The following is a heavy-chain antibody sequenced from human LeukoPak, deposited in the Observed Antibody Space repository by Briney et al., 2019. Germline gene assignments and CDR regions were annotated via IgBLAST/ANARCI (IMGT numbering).Heavy chain of an antibody. V-gene: IGHV3-72*01. Sequence: VGSLRLSCAASGFTFSDPDMDWVRQAPGKGLEWVGRIRNKANNYNTEYAASVRGRFTISRDDSKNSVYLQMNSLRIEDTAVYYCTRLVGANFWGQGTLVTVSS. CDR3: TRLVGANF. J-gene: IGHJ4*02. CDR1: GFTFSDPD. CDR2: IRNKANNYNT. D-gene: IGHD1-26*01.